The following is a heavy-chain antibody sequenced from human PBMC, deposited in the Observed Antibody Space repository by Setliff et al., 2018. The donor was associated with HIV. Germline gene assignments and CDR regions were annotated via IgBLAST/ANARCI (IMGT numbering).Heavy chain of an antibody. J-gene: IGHJ6*02. Sequence: GGSLRLSCVASGFSFRSYAMTWVRQAPGKGLEWVSAISGSGDNTYYADSVKGRFTISRDNSKNTLYLQMNSLRAEDTAVYYCARSVIGYYYYGMDVWGQGTLVTVSS. V-gene: IGHV3-23*01. CDR3: ARSVIGYYYYGMDV. CDR1: GFSFRSYA. CDR2: ISGSGDNT. D-gene: IGHD3-10*01.